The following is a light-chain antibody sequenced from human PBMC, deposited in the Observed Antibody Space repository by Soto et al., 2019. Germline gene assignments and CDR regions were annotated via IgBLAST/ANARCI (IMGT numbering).Light chain of an antibody. Sequence: EIVLTQSPGTLSLSPGERATLSCRASQNVGSRYLAWYQQKPGQAPRLLIYGTSSRATGIPDRFSGSGSGTDFSLTISSLEPGDLAVYYCQQYGSSPRTFGQGTKVEIK. CDR1: QNVGSRY. J-gene: IGKJ1*01. V-gene: IGKV3-20*01. CDR3: QQYGSSPRT. CDR2: GTS.